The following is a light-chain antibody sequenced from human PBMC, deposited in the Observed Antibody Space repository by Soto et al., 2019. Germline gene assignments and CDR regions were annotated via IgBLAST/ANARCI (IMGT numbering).Light chain of an antibody. J-gene: IGKJ2*01. CDR2: AAS. CDR3: QQSYTSPYT. Sequence: DIQMTQSPSSLSASVGDRVTITCRSSQSIANYLNWYQQKPGRAPKFLIYAASTLQRGVPSRFSGIESGTDFTLTINSLQPEDFATYVGQQSYTSPYTFGQGTKLEI. V-gene: IGKV1-39*01. CDR1: QSIANY.